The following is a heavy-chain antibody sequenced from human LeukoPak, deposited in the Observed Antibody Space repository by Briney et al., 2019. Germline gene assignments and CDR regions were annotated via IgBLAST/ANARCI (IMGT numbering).Heavy chain of an antibody. CDR3: AKGGSGYGDYDFDY. D-gene: IGHD4-17*01. V-gene: IGHV3-23*01. CDR1: GFTFSSYA. Sequence: GGSLRLSCAASGFTFSSYAMSWVRQAPGKGLEWVSAISGSGGSTYYADSVKGRFTISRDNSKNTLYLQMNSLRAKDTAVYYCAKGGSGYGDYDFDYWGQGTLVTVSS. CDR2: ISGSGGST. J-gene: IGHJ4*02.